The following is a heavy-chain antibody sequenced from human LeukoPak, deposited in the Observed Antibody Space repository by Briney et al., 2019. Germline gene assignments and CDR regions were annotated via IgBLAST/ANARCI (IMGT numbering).Heavy chain of an antibody. J-gene: IGHJ4*02. V-gene: IGHV4-30-4*08. CDR1: GGSISSGDYY. Sequence: SETLSLTCTVSGGSISSGDYYWSWIRQPPGKRLEWIGYIYYSGSTYYNPSLKSRVTIAVDTSKNQFSLKLSSVTAADTAVYYCARVGTVVRPFFDYWGQGTLVTVSS. D-gene: IGHD4-23*01. CDR2: IYYSGST. CDR3: ARVGTVVRPFFDY.